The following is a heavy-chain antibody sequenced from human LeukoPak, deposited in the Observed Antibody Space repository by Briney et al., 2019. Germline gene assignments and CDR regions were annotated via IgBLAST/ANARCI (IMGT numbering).Heavy chain of an antibody. D-gene: IGHD6-19*01. J-gene: IGHJ4*02. CDR3: AREYSSSGLAFDY. CDR1: GGSISSGGYS. CDR2: IYYSGST. Sequence: PSETLSLTCTVSGGSISSGGYSWSWIRQHPGKGLEWIGYIYYSGSTYYNPSLKSRVTISVDTSKNQFSLQLNSVTPEDTAVYYCAREYSSSGLAFDYWGQGTLVTVSS. V-gene: IGHV4-31*03.